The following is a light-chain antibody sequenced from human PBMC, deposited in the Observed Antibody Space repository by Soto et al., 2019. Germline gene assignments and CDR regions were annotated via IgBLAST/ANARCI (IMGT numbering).Light chain of an antibody. CDR1: QSVSNN. V-gene: IGKV3-15*01. CDR2: GAS. CDR3: QQYYDWPIT. Sequence: EIVLTQSPGTLSLSPGERATLSCSASQSVSNNYLAWYQQKPGQAPRLLIYGASTRATGIPARFSGSGSGTEFTLTISSLQSEDFAVYYCQQYYDWPITFGQGTRLEIK. J-gene: IGKJ5*01.